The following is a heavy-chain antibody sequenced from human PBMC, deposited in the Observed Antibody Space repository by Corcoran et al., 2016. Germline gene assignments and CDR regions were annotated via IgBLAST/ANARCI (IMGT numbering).Heavy chain of an antibody. J-gene: IGHJ4*02. V-gene: IGHV3-30*18. CDR3: AKGGYNWNDGLDY. CDR2: ISYDGSNK. CDR1: GFTFSSYG. D-gene: IGHD1-1*01. Sequence: QVQLVESGGGVVQPGRSLRLSCAASGFTFSSYGMHWVRQAPGKGLEWVAVISYDGSNKYYADSVKGRFTISRDNSKNTLYLQMNSLGAEETAVYYCAKGGYNWNDGLDYWGQGTLVTVSS.